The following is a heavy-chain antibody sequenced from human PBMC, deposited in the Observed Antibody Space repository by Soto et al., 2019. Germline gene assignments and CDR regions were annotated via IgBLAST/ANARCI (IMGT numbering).Heavy chain of an antibody. CDR3: VRGSSGNNNWHLSSV. Sequence: EVQLLESGGGLVQPGGSLRLSCAASGFTFSSYWMNWVRQAPGKGLEWVANIKQDGSAEYYVDSVKGRFTISRDNAKNSLYLQMNSLRDEDTAMYYCVRGSSGNNNWHLSSVWGQGTLVTVSS. CDR1: GFTFSSYW. CDR2: IKQDGSAE. J-gene: IGHJ4*02. D-gene: IGHD1-1*01. V-gene: IGHV3-7*01.